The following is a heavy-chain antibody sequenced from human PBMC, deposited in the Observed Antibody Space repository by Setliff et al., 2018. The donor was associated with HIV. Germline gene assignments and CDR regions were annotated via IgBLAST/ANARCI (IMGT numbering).Heavy chain of an antibody. CDR1: GGTFRSNA. Sequence: SVKVSCKASGGTFRSNAISWVRQAPGQGLEWMGGIIPMLGTADHAEKFQDRVTITADESTRTVYMELTGLRYEDTAIYYCAKVGSLLDYTRGAFDIWGQGTLVTVSS. D-gene: IGHD3-3*01. CDR3: AKVGSLLDYTRGAFDI. J-gene: IGHJ3*02. CDR2: IIPMLGTA. V-gene: IGHV1-69*13.